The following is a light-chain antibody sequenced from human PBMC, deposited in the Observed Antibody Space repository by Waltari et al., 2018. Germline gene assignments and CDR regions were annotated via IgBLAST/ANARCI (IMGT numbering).Light chain of an antibody. CDR1: SSSAGGYNY. J-gene: IGLJ3*02. CDR2: DVS. V-gene: IGLV2-14*03. CDR3: SSYTSISTWV. Sequence: QSALTQPASVSESPGQSIPISCPRTSSSAGGYNYFSWYQHHPGKAPKLMIYDVSHRPSGVSDRFSGSKSGNTASLTISGLQAEDEADYFCSSYTSISTWVFGGGTKLTVL.